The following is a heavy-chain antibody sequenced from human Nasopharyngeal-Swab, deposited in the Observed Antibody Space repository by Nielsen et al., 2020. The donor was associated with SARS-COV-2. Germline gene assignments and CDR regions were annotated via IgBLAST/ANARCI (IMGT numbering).Heavy chain of an antibody. CDR3: ADPPFSEY. CDR1: GFSFGTNA. Sequence: GESLKISCVVSGFSFGTNAMTWVRQAPGKGLEWVSSVGGSDDSTFYADSVKGRFTISRDRSKNTLYLQMNSLTVEDTAVYYCADPPFSEYWGQGTLVTVSS. J-gene: IGHJ4*02. V-gene: IGHV3-23*01. CDR2: VGGSDDST.